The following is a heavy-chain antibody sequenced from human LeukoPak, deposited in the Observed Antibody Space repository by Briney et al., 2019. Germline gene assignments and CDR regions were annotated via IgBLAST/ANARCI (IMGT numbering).Heavy chain of an antibody. CDR2: INPPSGTT. J-gene: IGHJ3*02. V-gene: IGHV1-46*01. D-gene: IGHD5-24*01. CDR3: ARESLEMATNAFDI. CDR1: GYTFTRYY. Sequence: GASVKVSCKASGYTFTRYYIHWVRQAPGQGLEWMGTINPPSGTTTYAQKFQGRVTLTRDTATSTVYMELSSLGSEDTAFYYCARESLEMATNAFDIWGQGTMVTVSS.